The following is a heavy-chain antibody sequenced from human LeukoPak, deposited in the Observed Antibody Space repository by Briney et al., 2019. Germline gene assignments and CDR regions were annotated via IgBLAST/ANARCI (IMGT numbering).Heavy chain of an antibody. D-gene: IGHD1-26*01. CDR1: GFTFSSYW. J-gene: IGHJ4*02. V-gene: IGHV3-7*01. CDR3: AREILVGATTLDY. Sequence: GGSLRLSCAASGFTFSSYWMSCVRQAPGKGLEWVANIKQDGSEKYYVDSLKGRFTISRDNAKNSLYLQMNSLRAEDTAVYYCAREILVGATTLDYWGQGTLVTVSS. CDR2: IKQDGSEK.